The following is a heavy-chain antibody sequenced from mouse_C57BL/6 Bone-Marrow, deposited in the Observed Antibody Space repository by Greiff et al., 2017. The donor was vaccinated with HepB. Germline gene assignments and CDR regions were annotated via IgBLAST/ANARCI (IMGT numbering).Heavy chain of an antibody. CDR1: GFTFSDYG. CDR2: ISNLAYSI. Sequence: EVQVVESGGGLVQPGGSLKLSCAASGFTFSDYGMAWVRQAPRKGPEWVAFISNLAYSIYYADTVTGRFTISRENAKNTLYLEMSSLRSEDTAMYYCARQSSYGSHGYFDYSFQGTTLTVSS. D-gene: IGHD1-1*01. V-gene: IGHV5-15*01. CDR3: ARQSSYGSHGYFDY. J-gene: IGHJ2*01.